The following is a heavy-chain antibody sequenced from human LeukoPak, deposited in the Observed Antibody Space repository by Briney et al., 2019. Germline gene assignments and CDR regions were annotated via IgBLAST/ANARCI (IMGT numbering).Heavy chain of an antibody. D-gene: IGHD3-3*01. CDR1: GFTFSSYS. J-gene: IGHJ6*04. V-gene: IGHV3-48*04. Sequence: PGGSLRLSCAASGFTFSSYSMSWIRQAPGKGLKWVSYISSSGSTIYYADSVKGRFTISRDNAKNSLYLQMNSLRAEDTAVYYCARFRFLEWFGGVWGKGTTVTVSS. CDR3: ARFRFLEWFGGV. CDR2: ISSSGSTI.